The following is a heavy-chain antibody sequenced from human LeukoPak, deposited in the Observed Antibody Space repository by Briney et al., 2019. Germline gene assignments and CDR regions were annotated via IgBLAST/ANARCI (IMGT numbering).Heavy chain of an antibody. CDR3: AVLYCSGDSCYQIFDY. CDR1: VGSFRGYY. J-gene: IGHJ4*02. V-gene: IGHV4-34*01. D-gene: IGHD2-15*01. CDR2: INHSGSN. Sequence: PAETLSLTCALYVGSFRGYYWSWIRQPPGERLEWIGEINHSGSNIYNPSFKRRLIMSVDTSNNQFSLKLSSVTAADTALYYWAVLYCSGDSCYQIFDYWGQGIMVTVSS.